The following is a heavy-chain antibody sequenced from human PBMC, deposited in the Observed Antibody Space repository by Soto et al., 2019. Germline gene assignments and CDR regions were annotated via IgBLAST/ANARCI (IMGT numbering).Heavy chain of an antibody. CDR1: GIIISNFA. Sequence: GGSLSLSCATSGIIISNFAMSWVRQAPGKGLEWVAGISGSGGRTYYADPVKGLFTISRDNSKNTLHLQMNSLRAEDTARYYCAKDQDEYGDSVLGDSYYYHYYGMDVWGQGTTVTVSS. CDR3: AKDQDEYGDSVLGDSYYYHYYGMDV. J-gene: IGHJ6*02. CDR2: ISGSGGRT. V-gene: IGHV3-23*01. D-gene: IGHD4-17*01.